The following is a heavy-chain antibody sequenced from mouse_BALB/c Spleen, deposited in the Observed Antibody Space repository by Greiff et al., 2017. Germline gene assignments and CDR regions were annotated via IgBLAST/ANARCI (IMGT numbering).Heavy chain of an antibody. V-gene: IGHV5-12-2*01. Sequence: DVQLVESGGGLVQPGGSLKLSCAASGFTFSSYTMSWVRQTPEKRLEWVAYISNGGGSTYYPATVKGRFTISRDNAKNTLYLQMSSLKSEDTAMYYCARHRNGYDWFAYWGQGTLVTVSA. CDR1: GFTFSSYT. CDR2: ISNGGGST. CDR3: ARHRNGYDWFAY. J-gene: IGHJ3*01. D-gene: IGHD2-2*01.